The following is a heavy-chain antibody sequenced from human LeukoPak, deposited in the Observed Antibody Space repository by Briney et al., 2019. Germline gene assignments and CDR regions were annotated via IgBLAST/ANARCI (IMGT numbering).Heavy chain of an antibody. CDR3: ARDGDDSSGSLDY. CDR2: ISSNGGST. Sequence: GGSLRLSCAASGFTFSSYAMHWVRQAPGKGLEYVSAISSNGGSTYYANSVKGRFTISRDNSKNTLYLQMNSLRAEDTAVYYCARDGDDSSGSLDYWGQGTLVTVSS. CDR1: GFTFSSYA. D-gene: IGHD3-22*01. V-gene: IGHV3-64*01. J-gene: IGHJ4*02.